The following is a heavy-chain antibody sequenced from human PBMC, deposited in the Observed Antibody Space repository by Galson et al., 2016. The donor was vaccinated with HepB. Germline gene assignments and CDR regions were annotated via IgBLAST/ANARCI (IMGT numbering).Heavy chain of an antibody. V-gene: IGHV4-59*01. CDR1: GGSISTYY. D-gene: IGHD5-18*01. Sequence: SETLSLTCTVSGGSISTYYWNWIRQPPGKGLEWIGYIYYSGSTNYNPSIKSRVTMLLDTSKKNFSLKLSSVTAADTAVYYCARDSMGYSYGLSGAFDIWGQGTMVTVSS. CDR3: ARDSMGYSYGLSGAFDI. J-gene: IGHJ3*02. CDR2: IYYSGST.